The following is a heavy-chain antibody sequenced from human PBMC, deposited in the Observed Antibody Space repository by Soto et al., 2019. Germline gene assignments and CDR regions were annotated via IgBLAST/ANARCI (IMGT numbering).Heavy chain of an antibody. CDR2: INPNSGGT. D-gene: IGHD5-12*01. CDR1: GYTFTGYY. V-gene: IGHV1-2*04. J-gene: IGHJ6*02. Sequence: ASVKVSCKASGYTFTGYYMHWVRQAPGQGLEWMGWINPNSGGTNYAQKFQGWVTMTRDTSISTAYMELSRLRSDDTAVYYCARDIVATTGYYGMDVWGQGTTVTVSS. CDR3: ARDIVATTGYYGMDV.